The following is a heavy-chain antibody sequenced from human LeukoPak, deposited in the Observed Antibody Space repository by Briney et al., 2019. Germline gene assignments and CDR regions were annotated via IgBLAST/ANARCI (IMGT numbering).Heavy chain of an antibody. CDR3: ARAQSEIGGYYPEYFRH. D-gene: IGHD3-22*01. J-gene: IGHJ1*01. Sequence: GGSLRLSCAASGFTFSSYWMHWVRQAPGKGLVWVSRIKSDGSTRYADSVKGRFTISRDNAKNTVSPQMTSLRAEDTGVYYCARAQSEIGGYYPEYFRHWGQGTLVIVSS. V-gene: IGHV3-74*01. CDR1: GFTFSSYW. CDR2: IKSDGST.